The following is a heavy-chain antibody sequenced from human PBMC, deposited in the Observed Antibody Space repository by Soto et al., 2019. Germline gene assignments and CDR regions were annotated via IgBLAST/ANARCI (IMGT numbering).Heavy chain of an antibody. Sequence: SVKVSCKASGGTFSSYAISWVRQAPGQGLEWMGGIIPIFGTANYAQKFQGRVTITADESTSTAYMELSSLRSEDTAVYYCARDRHYIAVAGTRPNYGMDVWGQGTTVTVSS. CDR1: GGTFSSYA. J-gene: IGHJ6*02. CDR2: IIPIFGTA. V-gene: IGHV1-69*13. D-gene: IGHD6-19*01. CDR3: ARDRHYIAVAGTRPNYGMDV.